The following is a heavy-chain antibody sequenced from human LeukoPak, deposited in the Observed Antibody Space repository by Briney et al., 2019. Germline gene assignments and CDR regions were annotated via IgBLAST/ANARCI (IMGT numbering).Heavy chain of an antibody. Sequence: PSETLSLTCTVSGGSISSSSYYWGWIRQPPGKGLEWIVSIYYSGSTYYNPSLKSRVTISVDTSKNHFSLEVSSVTAADTSVYYCARQLMSPRAAGLYYFDYWGQGTLVTVSS. CDR3: ARQLMSPRAAGLYYFDY. CDR1: GGSISSSSYY. V-gene: IGHV4-39*01. D-gene: IGHD6-13*01. J-gene: IGHJ4*02. CDR2: IYYSGST.